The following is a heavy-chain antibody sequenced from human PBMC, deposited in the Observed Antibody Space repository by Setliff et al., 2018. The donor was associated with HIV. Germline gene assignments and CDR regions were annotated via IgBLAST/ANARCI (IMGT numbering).Heavy chain of an antibody. V-gene: IGHV3-7*03. CDR3: ARATYTKFTSPL. CDR1: GFTFSSSW. CDR2: INEDGSEK. Sequence: PGGSLRLSCAASGFTFSSSWMSWVRQAPGKGLEWVANINEDGSEKYYMDSVKGRFTISRDNAKNSLYLQMNSLRAEDTAVYYCARATYTKFTSPLWGQGTLVTVSS. D-gene: IGHD2-2*02. J-gene: IGHJ4*02.